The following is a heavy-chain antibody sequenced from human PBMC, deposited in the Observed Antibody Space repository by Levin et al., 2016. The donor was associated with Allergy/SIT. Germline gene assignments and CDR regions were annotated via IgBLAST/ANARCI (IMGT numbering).Heavy chain of an antibody. V-gene: IGHV5-51*01. CDR3: ARQQGAAAVDY. Sequence: VRQMPGKGLEWMGIIYPGDSDTRYSPSFQGQVTISADKSISTAYLQWSSLKASDTAMYYCARQQGAAAVDYWGQGTLVTVSS. J-gene: IGHJ4*02. D-gene: IGHD6-13*01. CDR2: IYPGDSDT.